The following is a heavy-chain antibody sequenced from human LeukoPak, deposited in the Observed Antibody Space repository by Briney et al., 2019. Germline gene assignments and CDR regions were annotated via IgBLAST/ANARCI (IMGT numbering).Heavy chain of an antibody. J-gene: IGHJ4*02. CDR2: IYHSGST. D-gene: IGHD3-22*01. CDR1: GYSISSGYY. CDR3: ARGPRREYNSSDYPPYYFDY. Sequence: SETLSLTCTVSGYSISSGYYCCWIRQPPGKGLEWIGIIYHSGSTYYNPSLKSRVTISVDTSKNQFSLKLSSLTAADTAVYYCARGPRREYNSSDYPPYYFDYWGEGTLVTVSS. V-gene: IGHV4-38-2*02.